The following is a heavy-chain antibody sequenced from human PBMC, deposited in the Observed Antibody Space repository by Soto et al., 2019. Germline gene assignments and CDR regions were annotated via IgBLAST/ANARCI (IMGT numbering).Heavy chain of an antibody. CDR2: IYPGDSDT. D-gene: IGHD2-8*01. V-gene: IGHV5-51*01. CDR1: GYSFTSYW. CDR3: ARRMGPFDYGMDV. Sequence: GESLKISCKGSGYSFTSYWIGWVRQMPGKGLEWMGIIYPGDSDTRYSPSFQGQVTISADKSISTAYLQSSSLKASDTAMYYCARRMGPFDYGMDVWGQGTTVTVSS. J-gene: IGHJ6*02.